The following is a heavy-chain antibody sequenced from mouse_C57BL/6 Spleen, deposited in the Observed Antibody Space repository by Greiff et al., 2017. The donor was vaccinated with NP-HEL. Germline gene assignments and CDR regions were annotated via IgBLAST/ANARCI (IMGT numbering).Heavy chain of an antibody. V-gene: IGHV14-2*01. CDR2: IDPEDGET. J-gene: IGHJ2*01. CDR3: ARGEYYYGSSGEYYFDY. CDR1: GFNIKDYY. D-gene: IGHD1-1*01. Sequence: EVQLQQSGAELVKPGASVKLSCTASGFNIKDYYMHWVKQRTEQGLEWIGRIDPEDGETKYAPKFQGKATITADTSTNTAYLQLSSLTSEDTAVYYCARGEYYYGSSGEYYFDYWGQGTTPTVSS.